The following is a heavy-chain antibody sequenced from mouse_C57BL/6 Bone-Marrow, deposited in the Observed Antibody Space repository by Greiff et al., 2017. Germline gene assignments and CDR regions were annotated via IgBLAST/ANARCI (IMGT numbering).Heavy chain of an antibody. J-gene: IGHJ4*01. CDR1: GFTFSDYG. Sequence: VQLKESGGGLVKPGGSLKLSCAASGFTFSDYGMHWVRQAPEKGLEWVSYISSGSSTIYYAATVKGRFTISRDNAKHTLFRQMTSLRSEDSAIYYCSRKSSCLTFMDDWGQGTSVTVSS. V-gene: IGHV5-17*01. CDR2: ISSGSSTI. D-gene: IGHD4-1*01. CDR3: SRKSSCLTFMDD.